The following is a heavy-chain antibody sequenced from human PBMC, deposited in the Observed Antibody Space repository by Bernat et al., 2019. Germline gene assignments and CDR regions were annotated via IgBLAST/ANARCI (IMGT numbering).Heavy chain of an antibody. V-gene: IGHV3-7*03. CDR2: IKQDGSEK. J-gene: IGHJ4*02. D-gene: IGHD1-26*01. CDR3: GGVRGGSYYSY. CDR1: GFTFSSYW. Sequence: EVQLVESGGGLVQPGGSLRLSCAASGFTFSSYWMSWVRQAPGKGLEWVANIKQDGSEKYYVDSVKGRFTISRDNAKNSLYLQMNSLRAEDTAVYYGGGVRGGSYYSYWGQGTLVTVSS.